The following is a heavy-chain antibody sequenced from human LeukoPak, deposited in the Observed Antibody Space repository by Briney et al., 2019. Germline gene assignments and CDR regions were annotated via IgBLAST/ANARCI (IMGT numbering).Heavy chain of an antibody. Sequence: GGSLRLSCAASGFTFSTYWMSWVRQAPGKGLEWVANIKQDVGDKYYVDSVKGRFTISRDNAKNSLYLQMNSLRAEDTAVYFCASCSCSGQLMGYCPPADYWGQGTLVTVSS. D-gene: IGHD2-15*01. J-gene: IGHJ4*02. V-gene: IGHV3-7*01. CDR2: IKQDVGDK. CDR3: ASCSCSGQLMGYCPPADY. CDR1: GFTFSTYW.